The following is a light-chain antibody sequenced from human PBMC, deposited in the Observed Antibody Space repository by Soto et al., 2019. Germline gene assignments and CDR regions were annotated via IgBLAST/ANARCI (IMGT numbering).Light chain of an antibody. J-gene: IGLJ2*01. CDR2: DVS. CDR3: CPYAGSYTFDVV. Sequence: QSALTQPRSVSGSPGQSVTISCTGTSSDVGGYNYVSWYQQHPAKAPKLMIYDVSKRPSGVPDRFSGSKSGNTASLTISGRQAEDEADYYCCPYAGSYTFDVVFGGGTKVTVL. CDR1: SSDVGGYNY. V-gene: IGLV2-11*01.